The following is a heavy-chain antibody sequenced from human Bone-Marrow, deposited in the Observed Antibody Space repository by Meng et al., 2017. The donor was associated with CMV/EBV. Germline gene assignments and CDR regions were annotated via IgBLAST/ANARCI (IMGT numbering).Heavy chain of an antibody. Sequence: ASGYTFTSYDINWVRQATGQGIEWMGWMNPNSGNTGYAQKFQGRVTMTRNTSISTAYMELSSLGSEDTAVYYCARGYYYDSSGSIDYWGQGTLVTVSS. D-gene: IGHD3-22*01. J-gene: IGHJ4*02. CDR1: GYTFTSYD. CDR2: MNPNSGNT. CDR3: ARGYYYDSSGSIDY. V-gene: IGHV1-8*01.